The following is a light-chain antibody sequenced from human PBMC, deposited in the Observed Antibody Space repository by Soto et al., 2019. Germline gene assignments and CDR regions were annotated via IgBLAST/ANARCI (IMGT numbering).Light chain of an antibody. CDR1: SSNIGSNY. J-gene: IGLJ2*01. CDR3: AAWDDSLSGVV. CDR2: SNN. Sequence: QLVLTQPPSASGTPGQRVTISCSGSSSNIGSNYVFWYQHLPGTAPKLLIYSNNQRPSGVPDRFSGSKSGTSASLAISGLRSEDETDYYCAAWDDSLSGVVFGGGTKVTVL. V-gene: IGLV1-47*02.